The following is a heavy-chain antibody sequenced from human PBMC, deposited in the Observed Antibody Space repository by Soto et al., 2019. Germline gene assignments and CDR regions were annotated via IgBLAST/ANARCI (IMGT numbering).Heavy chain of an antibody. V-gene: IGHV4-4*07. D-gene: IGHD3-22*01. Sequence: SETLSLTCTVSGGSISSYYWSWIRQPAGKGLEWIGRIYTSGSTNYNPPLKSRVTMSVDTSKNQFSLKLSSVTAADTAVYYCARDIVYYDSSGWFDPWGQGTLVTVSS. CDR1: GGSISSYY. CDR2: IYTSGST. CDR3: ARDIVYYDSSGWFDP. J-gene: IGHJ5*02.